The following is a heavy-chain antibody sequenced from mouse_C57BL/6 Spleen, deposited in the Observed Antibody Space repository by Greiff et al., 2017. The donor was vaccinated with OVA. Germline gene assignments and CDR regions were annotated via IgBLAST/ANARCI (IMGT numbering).Heavy chain of an antibody. CDR1: GFTFSDYG. CDR3: ARRPKTGWYFDV. D-gene: IGHD4-1*01. CDR2: ISSGSSTI. J-gene: IGHJ1*03. Sequence: EVHLVESGGGLVKPGGSLKLSCAASGFTFSDYGMHWVRQAPEKGLEWVAYISSGSSTIYYADTVKGRFTISRDNAKNTLFLQMTSLRSEDTAMYYCARRPKTGWYFDVWGTGTTVTVSS. V-gene: IGHV5-17*01.